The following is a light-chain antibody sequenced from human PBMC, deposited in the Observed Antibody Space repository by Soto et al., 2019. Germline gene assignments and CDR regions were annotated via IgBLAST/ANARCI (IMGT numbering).Light chain of an antibody. Sequence: IQMTQSPSTLSASVGDRVTITCRASQSISDWLAWYQQKPGKAPNLLIYKASNLESGVPSRFSGSGSGTEFTLTISSLQPDDFATYYCQQYNGYPETFGQGTKVEIK. CDR2: KAS. V-gene: IGKV1-5*03. J-gene: IGKJ1*01. CDR1: QSISDW. CDR3: QQYNGYPET.